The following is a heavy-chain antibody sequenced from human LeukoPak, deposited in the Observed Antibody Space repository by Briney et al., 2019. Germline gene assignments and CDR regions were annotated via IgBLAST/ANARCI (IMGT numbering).Heavy chain of an antibody. D-gene: IGHD5-12*01. CDR2: ISWDGGST. CDR1: GFTFDDYT. V-gene: IGHV3-43*01. Sequence: GGSLRLSCAASGFTFDDYTMHWVRQAPGKGLEWVSLISWDGGSTYYADSVKGRFTISRDNSKNSLYLQMNSLRTEDTALYYCAKDLGGYSGSGVDYWGQGTLVTVSS. J-gene: IGHJ4*02. CDR3: AKDLGGYSGSGVDY.